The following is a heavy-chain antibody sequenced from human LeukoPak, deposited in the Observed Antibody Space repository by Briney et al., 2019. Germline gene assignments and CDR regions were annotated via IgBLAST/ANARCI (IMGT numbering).Heavy chain of an antibody. CDR3: ARKSIHSGRVTWFDP. D-gene: IGHD1-26*01. CDR2: IHHSGST. CDR1: SX. Sequence: SXWXWIRPPPGKGLEGIGSIHHSGSTFYNPSLKSRVTISVDTSKNQFSLKLSSVTAADTAVYYCARKSIHSGRVTWFDPWGQGTLVTVSS. J-gene: IGHJ5*02. V-gene: IGHV4-38-2*01.